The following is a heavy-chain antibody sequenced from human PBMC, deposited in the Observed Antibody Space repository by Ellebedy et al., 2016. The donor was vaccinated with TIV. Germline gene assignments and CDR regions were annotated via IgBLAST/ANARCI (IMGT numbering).Heavy chain of an antibody. D-gene: IGHD3-3*01. J-gene: IGHJ4*02. CDR1: GFTFSSYA. CDR3: AKDQVTFFGVLFHY. Sequence: GGSLRLSCAASGFTFSSYAMSWVRQAPGKGLEWVSAIRAGGVNTDYADSVKGRFTIPRDNSKNTLYLEMNSLRVEDSAIYYCAKDQVTFFGVLFHYWGQGTLVTVSS. V-gene: IGHV3-23*01. CDR2: IRAGGVNT.